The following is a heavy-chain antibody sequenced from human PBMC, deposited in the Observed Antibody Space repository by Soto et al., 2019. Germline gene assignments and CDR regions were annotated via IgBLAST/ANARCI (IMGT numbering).Heavy chain of an antibody. CDR1: GGSISSSTYD. V-gene: IGHV4-39*02. Sequence: SETLSLTCTVSGGSISSSTYDWVWIGQPPGQGRDGIGCLYYSGSTYYTPSLKGRVTIAVDTTKNHFSLKLTSVTAADAAVYYCARWAERRLQFFDYWGEDPLLT. D-gene: IGHD5-12*01. CDR3: ARWAERRLQFFDY. J-gene: IGHJ4*02. CDR2: LYYSGST.